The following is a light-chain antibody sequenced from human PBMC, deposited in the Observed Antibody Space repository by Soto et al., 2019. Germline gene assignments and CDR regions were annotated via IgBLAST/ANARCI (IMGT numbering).Light chain of an antibody. J-gene: IGLJ1*01. V-gene: IGLV2-14*01. CDR1: SSDIGAYNY. CDR3: FSFTTDWTHV. CDR2: EVS. Sequence: ALTQPASVSGSPGQSITISCTGSSSDIGAYNYVSWFQQYPGKAPKLIISEVSNRPSGVSNRFSGSKSGTAASLTISGLQTEDEADYFCFSFTTDWTHVFGTGTKVTVL.